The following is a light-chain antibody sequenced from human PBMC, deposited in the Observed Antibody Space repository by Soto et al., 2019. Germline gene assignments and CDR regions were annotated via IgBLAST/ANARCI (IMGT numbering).Light chain of an antibody. V-gene: IGKV3-20*01. J-gene: IGKJ5*01. CDR1: QSVSSSY. CDR2: GAS. Sequence: EIVLTQSPGTLSLSPGERATLSCRTSQSVSSSYLAWYQQKPGQAPRLLVYGASSRATGIPDRFSGSGSGTVFTLTISRLEPVDFAVYYCQQYGSSPPITFGQGTRLEI. CDR3: QQYGSSPPIT.